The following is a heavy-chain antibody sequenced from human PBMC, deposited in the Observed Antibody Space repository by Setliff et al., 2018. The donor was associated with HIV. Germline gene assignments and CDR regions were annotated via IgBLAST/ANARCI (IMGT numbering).Heavy chain of an antibody. CDR1: GGSIRSSNW. V-gene: IGHV4-4*02. Sequence: PSETLSLTCRVSGGSIRSSNWWSWVRQPPGKGLEWIGEIYHRGSTNYNPSLKSRVSISVDKSKNQFSLKLSSVTAADTAVYYCARDPGGLYCRGTSCQGGCFDPWGQGTLATVSS. D-gene: IGHD2-2*01. CDR3: ARDPGGLYCRGTSCQGGCFDP. J-gene: IGHJ5*02. CDR2: IYHRGST.